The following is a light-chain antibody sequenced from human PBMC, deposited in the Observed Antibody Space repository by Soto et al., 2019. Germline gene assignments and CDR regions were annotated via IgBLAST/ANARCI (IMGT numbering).Light chain of an antibody. CDR3: ATWDSNTAV. J-gene: IGLJ7*01. Sequence: QSVLTQSSSASASLGSSVKLTCTLSSGHSSYIIAWHQQQPGKAPRYLMKLEGSGSYNKGSGVPDRFSGSSAGADRYLTISNLPSEDEADYYCATWDSNTAVFGGGTQLTVL. CDR1: SGHSSYI. V-gene: IGLV4-60*03. CDR2: LEGSGSY.